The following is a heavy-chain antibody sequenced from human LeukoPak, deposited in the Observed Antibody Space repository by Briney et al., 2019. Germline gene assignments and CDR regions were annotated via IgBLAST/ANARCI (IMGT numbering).Heavy chain of an antibody. D-gene: IGHD1-1*01. CDR1: GGTFSSYA. V-gene: IGHV1-69*04. CDR2: IIPILGIA. CDR3: ARGPPTAQYFQH. Sequence: ASVKVSCKASGGTFSSYAISWVRQAPGQGLEWMGRIIPILGIANYAQKFQGRVTITADKSTSTAYMELSSLRSEDTAVYYCARGPPTAQYFQHWGQGTLVTVSS. J-gene: IGHJ1*01.